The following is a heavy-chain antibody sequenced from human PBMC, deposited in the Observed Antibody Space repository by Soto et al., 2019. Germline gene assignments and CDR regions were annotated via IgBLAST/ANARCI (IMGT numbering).Heavy chain of an antibody. D-gene: IGHD6-13*01. CDR1: GFPFSSFG. Sequence: QGELLESGGGVVQPGTSLRLSCAASGFPFSSFGMHWVRQAPGKGLEWVAVVSAAGYTTYYSDSVKGRFNISRDNSRNTVNLQMNRLRREDTGLYYCAKEGSIWKFAFDIWGRGRMVTVSS. V-gene: IGHV3-30*18. CDR2: VSAAGYTT. CDR3: AKEGSIWKFAFDI. J-gene: IGHJ3*02.